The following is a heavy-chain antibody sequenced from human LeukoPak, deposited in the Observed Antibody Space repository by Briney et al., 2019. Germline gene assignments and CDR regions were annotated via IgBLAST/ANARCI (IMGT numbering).Heavy chain of an antibody. CDR1: GFTFSSYG. V-gene: IGHV3-33*01. D-gene: IGHD4/OR15-4a*01. CDR3: AREEGGVLVY. J-gene: IGHJ4*02. Sequence: PGRSLRLSCAASGFTFSSYGMHWVRQAPGKGLEWVAYIWYDGNNKYYADSVKGRFTISRDNSKNTLYLQMNSLRAEDTAVYYCAREEGGVLVYWGQGTLVTVSS. CDR2: IWYDGNNK.